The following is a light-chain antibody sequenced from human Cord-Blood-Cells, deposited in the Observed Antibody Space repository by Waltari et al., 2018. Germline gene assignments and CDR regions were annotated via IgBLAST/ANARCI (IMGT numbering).Light chain of an antibody. Sequence: AIQLTQSPFSLSASVGDRVTITCRASQGISSALAWYQQKPGKAPKLLIYDATSLESGVPTMISGSGSVSDFTLTISILQPEDFATYYCQQFNSYPITFGQGTQLEIK. CDR2: DAT. J-gene: IGKJ5*01. CDR3: QQFNSYPIT. V-gene: IGKV1-13*02. CDR1: QGISSA.